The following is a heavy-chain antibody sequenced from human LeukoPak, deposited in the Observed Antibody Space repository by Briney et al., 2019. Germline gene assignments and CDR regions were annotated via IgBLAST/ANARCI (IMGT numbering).Heavy chain of an antibody. Sequence: ASVKVSCKASGYTFTSYYMHWVRQAPGQGLEWMGWISAYNGNTNYAQKLQGRVTMTTDTSTSTAYMELRSLRSDDTAVYYCARVGTYWWFDPWGQGTLVTVSS. J-gene: IGHJ5*02. D-gene: IGHD1-26*01. V-gene: IGHV1-18*04. CDR3: ARVGTYWWFDP. CDR2: ISAYNGNT. CDR1: GYTFTSYY.